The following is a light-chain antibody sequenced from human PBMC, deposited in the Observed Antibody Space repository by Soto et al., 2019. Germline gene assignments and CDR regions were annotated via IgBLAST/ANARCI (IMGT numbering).Light chain of an antibody. J-gene: IGKJ4*01. Sequence: DIQMTQSPSTLSASVGDRVTITGRASQSISNWLAWYQQTPGKAPKLLIYEASNLESGVPSRFSGSGSGTEFTLTISSLQPDDFATFYCQQYNTYPLTFGGGTKVEIK. V-gene: IGKV1-5*03. CDR1: QSISNW. CDR2: EAS. CDR3: QQYNTYPLT.